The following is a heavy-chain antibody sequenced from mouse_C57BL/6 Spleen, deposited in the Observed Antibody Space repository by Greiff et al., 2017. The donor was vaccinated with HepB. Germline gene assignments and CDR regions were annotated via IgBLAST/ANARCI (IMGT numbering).Heavy chain of an antibody. CDR1: GYTFTDYN. CDR2: INPNNGGT. CDR3: ARRYYYGSSYWYFDV. D-gene: IGHD1-1*01. J-gene: IGHJ1*03. V-gene: IGHV1-18*01. Sequence: DVKLVESGPELVKPGASVKIPCKASGYTFTDYNMDWVKQSHGKSLEWIGDINPNNGGTIYNQKFKGKATLTVDKSSSTAYMELRSLTSEDTAVYYCARRYYYGSSYWYFDVWGTGTTVTVSS.